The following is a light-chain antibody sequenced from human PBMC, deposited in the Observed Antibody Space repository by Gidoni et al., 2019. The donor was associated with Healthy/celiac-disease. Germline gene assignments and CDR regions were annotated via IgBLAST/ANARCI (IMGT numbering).Light chain of an antibody. CDR2: DAS. V-gene: IGKV3-11*01. CDR1: QSVSSY. Sequence: EIVWTQSPATLSLSPGERATLSCRASQSVSSYLAWYQQKPGQAPRHLIYDASTRATGIPARFSGSGSATDFTLTISSLEPEDFAVYYCQQRSNWPRLTFGGGTKVEIK. J-gene: IGKJ4*01. CDR3: QQRSNWPRLT.